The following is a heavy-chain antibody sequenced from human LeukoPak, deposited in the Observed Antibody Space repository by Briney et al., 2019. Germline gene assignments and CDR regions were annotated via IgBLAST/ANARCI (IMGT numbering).Heavy chain of an antibody. CDR3: ARGGGLDV. CDR2: INHNGNVN. CDR1: GFPFSGYW. D-gene: IGHD3-16*01. Sequence: GGSLRLSCVASGFPFSGYWMTWVRQAPGKGLEWVASINHNGNVNYYVDSVKGRFTISRDNAKNSLYLQMSNLRAEDTAVYFCARGGGLDVWGQGATVTVSS. V-gene: IGHV3-7*03. J-gene: IGHJ6*02.